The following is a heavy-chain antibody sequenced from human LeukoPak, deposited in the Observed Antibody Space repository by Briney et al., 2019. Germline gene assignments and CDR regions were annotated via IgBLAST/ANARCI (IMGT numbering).Heavy chain of an antibody. Sequence: GGSLRLSCAAPGFTVSSNYMSWVRQAPGKGLEWVSVIYSGGSTYYADSVKGRFTISRHNSKNTLYLQMNSLRAEDTAVYYCARDLGPANYGMDVWGQGTTVTVSS. CDR3: ARDLGPANYGMDV. CDR1: GFTVSSNY. J-gene: IGHJ6*02. V-gene: IGHV3-53*04. D-gene: IGHD7-27*01. CDR2: IYSGGST.